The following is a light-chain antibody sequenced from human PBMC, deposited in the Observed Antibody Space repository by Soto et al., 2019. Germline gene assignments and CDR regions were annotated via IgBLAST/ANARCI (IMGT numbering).Light chain of an antibody. CDR2: DAY. Sequence: VLTQSPATLSLSPGDRATLSCRASQSVFGYLAWYQHKPGQAPRLLIYDAYKRATGVPARFSGSRSETDFTLIISSLEPEDFGVYYCQQRSDSPPLTFGGGTREAIK. J-gene: IGKJ4*01. CDR1: QSVFGY. CDR3: QQRSDSPPLT. V-gene: IGKV3-11*01.